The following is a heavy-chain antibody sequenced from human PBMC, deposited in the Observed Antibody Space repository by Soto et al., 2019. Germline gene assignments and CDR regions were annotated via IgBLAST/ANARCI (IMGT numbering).Heavy chain of an antibody. CDR3: ARIAFYDFWSGYYPFMDV. J-gene: IGHJ6*02. D-gene: IGHD3-3*01. V-gene: IGHV4-30-2*01. CDR2: IYHSGST. Sequence: SETLSLTCAVSGGSISSGGYSWSWIRQPPGKGLEWIGYIYHSGSTYYNPSLKSRVTISVDRSKNQFSLKLSSVTAADTAVYYCARIAFYDFWSGYYPFMDVWGQGTTVTVSS. CDR1: GGSISSGGYS.